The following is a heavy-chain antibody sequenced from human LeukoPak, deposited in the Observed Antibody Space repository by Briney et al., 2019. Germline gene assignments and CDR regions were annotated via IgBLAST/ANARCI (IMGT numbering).Heavy chain of an antibody. D-gene: IGHD3-10*01. Sequence: TGGSLRLSCAASGFTFSSYAMSWVRQAPGKGLEWVSAISGSGGSTYYADSVKGRFTISRDNSKNTLYLQMNSLRAEDTAVYYCAKDFPMVRGWYGDYWGQGTLVTVSS. V-gene: IGHV3-23*01. J-gene: IGHJ4*02. CDR2: ISGSGGST. CDR1: GFTFSSYA. CDR3: AKDFPMVRGWYGDY.